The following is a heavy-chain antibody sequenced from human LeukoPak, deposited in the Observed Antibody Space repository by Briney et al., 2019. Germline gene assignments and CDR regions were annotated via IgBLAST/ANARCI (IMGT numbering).Heavy chain of an antibody. V-gene: IGHV1-8*01. J-gene: IGHJ6*03. CDR1: GYTFTSYD. D-gene: IGHD3-22*01. CDR3: ARAFYDSSGYYYVHYYYYYMDV. Sequence: ASVKVSCKASGYTFTSYDINWVRQATGQGLEWMGWMNPNSGNTGYAQKFQGRVTMTRNTSISTAYMELSSLRSEDTAVYYCARAFYDSSGYYYVHYYYYYMDVWGKGTTVTISS. CDR2: MNPNSGNT.